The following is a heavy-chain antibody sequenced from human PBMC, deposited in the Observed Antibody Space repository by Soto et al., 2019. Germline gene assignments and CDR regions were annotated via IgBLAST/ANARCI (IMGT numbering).Heavy chain of an antibody. Sequence: PGESVKISCKGSGYSFTSYWIGWVRQMPGKGLEWMGIIYPGDSDTRYSPSFQGQVTISADKSISTAYLQWSSLKASDTAMYYCARRGQGAGNRNWFDPWGQGTLVTVSS. D-gene: IGHD6-19*01. J-gene: IGHJ5*02. CDR2: IYPGDSDT. CDR3: ARRGQGAGNRNWFDP. V-gene: IGHV5-51*01. CDR1: GYSFTSYW.